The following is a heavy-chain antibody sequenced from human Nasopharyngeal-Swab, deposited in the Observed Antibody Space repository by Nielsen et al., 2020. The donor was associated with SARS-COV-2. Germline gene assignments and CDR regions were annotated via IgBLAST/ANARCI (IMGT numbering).Heavy chain of an antibody. CDR1: GDSFSGFY. Sequence: SETLSLTCAVYGDSFSGFYWNWIRQSPGRGLEWIGEINHNERTNYNPSLKSRITLSVDTSNKQVSLKMRSVTAADTAVYYCVRRSDLFDSRGYSLGQGTLVTVSS. J-gene: IGHJ5*02. CDR2: INHNERT. D-gene: IGHD3-22*01. V-gene: IGHV4-34*01. CDR3: VRRSDLFDSRGYS.